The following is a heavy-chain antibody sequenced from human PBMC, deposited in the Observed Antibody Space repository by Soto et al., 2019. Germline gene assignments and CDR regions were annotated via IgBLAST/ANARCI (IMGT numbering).Heavy chain of an antibody. J-gene: IGHJ6*02. CDR3: ARREVAYYYYGMDV. CDR2: ISAYNGNT. V-gene: IGHV1-18*04. CDR1: GYTFTSYG. Sequence: SVKFSCKASGYTFTSYGISWVRQAPGQGLEWMGWISAYNGNTNYAQKLQGRVIMTTDTSKSTAYMELRSQRSNDKAVYYCARREVAYYYYGMDVWGQGTTVTVSS.